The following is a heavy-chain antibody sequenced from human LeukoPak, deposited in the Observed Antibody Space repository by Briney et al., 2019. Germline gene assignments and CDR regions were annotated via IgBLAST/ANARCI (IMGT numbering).Heavy chain of an antibody. CDR1: GYAFSGSY. J-gene: IGHJ6*03. CDR2: INTNSGDT. CDR3: ARSAEHCNNGVCFTDYYMDV. V-gene: IGHV1-2*06. Sequence: GASVKVCCKASGYAFSGSYIHWVRQAPGQGLEWMGRINTNSGDTNYAQNFQGRVTMTRDTSITTAYMELSSLTSADTAVYFCARSAEHCNNGVCFTDYYMDVWGKGTTVTISS. D-gene: IGHD2-8*01.